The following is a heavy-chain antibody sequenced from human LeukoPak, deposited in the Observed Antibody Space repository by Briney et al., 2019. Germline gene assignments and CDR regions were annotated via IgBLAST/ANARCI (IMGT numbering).Heavy chain of an antibody. D-gene: IGHD5-18*01. V-gene: IGHV3-23*01. Sequence: GGSLRLSCAASGFTFSSYAMSWVRQAPGKGLEWVSAISGSGGNTHYADSVRGRFTISRDNSKNTLYLQMNSLRAEDTAVYYCAKDLRIQLWSPSFDYWGQGTLVTVSS. CDR3: AKDLRIQLWSPSFDY. J-gene: IGHJ4*02. CDR2: ISGSGGNT. CDR1: GFTFSSYA.